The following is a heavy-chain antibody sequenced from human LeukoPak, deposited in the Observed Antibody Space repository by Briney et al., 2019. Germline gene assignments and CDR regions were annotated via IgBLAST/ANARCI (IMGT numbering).Heavy chain of an antibody. Sequence: KPGGSLILSCAASGFTFRDYNMNWVRPAPGKGLEWVSYITDSGSTIHYADSVNGRFTISRDNAKNSLYLQMNSLRAEDSAVYYCARSIGLTGGGVDVWGRGTTVTVSS. J-gene: IGHJ6*02. CDR3: ARSIGLTGGGVDV. CDR1: GFTFRDYN. CDR2: ITDSGSTI. V-gene: IGHV3-11*01. D-gene: IGHD3-9*01.